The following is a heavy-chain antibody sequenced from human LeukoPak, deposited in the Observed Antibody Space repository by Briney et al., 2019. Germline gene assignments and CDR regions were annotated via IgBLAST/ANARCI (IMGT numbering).Heavy chain of an antibody. V-gene: IGHV3-33*01. Sequence: GGSLRLSCAASGFTFSSYGMHWVRQAPGKGLEWVGVIWDDGSNEYYADSVKGRCTISRDNSKNTLYLHMNSLRAEDTSIYYRARDKGGWPRNAFDYWGQGTLVTVSS. CDR3: ARDKGGWPRNAFDY. J-gene: IGHJ4*02. CDR2: IWDDGSNE. D-gene: IGHD6-19*01. CDR1: GFTFSSYG.